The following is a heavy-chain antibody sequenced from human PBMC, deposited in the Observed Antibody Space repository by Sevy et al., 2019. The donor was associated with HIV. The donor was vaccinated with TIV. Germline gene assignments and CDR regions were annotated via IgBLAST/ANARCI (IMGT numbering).Heavy chain of an antibody. J-gene: IGHJ6*02. CDR1: GFTFSSYA. CDR3: AKGRQYCSSSSCYRPYYYGMDV. Sequence: GGSLRLSCAASGFTFSSYAMSWVRQGPGKGLEWVSAISGSGGSTYYADSVKGRFTISRDNSKNTLYLQMNSLGAEDTAVYYCAKGRQYCSSSSCYRPYYYGMDVWGQGTTVTVSS. CDR2: ISGSGGST. V-gene: IGHV3-23*01. D-gene: IGHD2-2*02.